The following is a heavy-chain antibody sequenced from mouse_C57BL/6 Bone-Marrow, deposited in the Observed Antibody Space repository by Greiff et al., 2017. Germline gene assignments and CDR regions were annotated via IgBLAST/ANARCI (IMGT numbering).Heavy chain of an antibody. CDR2: INPNYGTT. CDR1: GYSFTDYN. CDR3: DRARDDRYWYCYV. J-gene: IGHJ1*03. Sequence: EVQLHQSGPELVKPGASVKISCKASGYSFTDYNMNWVKQSNGKSLEWIGVINPNYGTTSYNQKFKGKATLTVDQSYSTAYMQLNSLTSEDYAVYYCDRARDDRYWYCYVWGTGTAVTVSS. V-gene: IGHV1-39*01. D-gene: IGHD2-3*01.